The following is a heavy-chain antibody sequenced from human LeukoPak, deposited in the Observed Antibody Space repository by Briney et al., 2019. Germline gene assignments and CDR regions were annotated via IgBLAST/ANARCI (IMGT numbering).Heavy chain of an antibody. D-gene: IGHD3-3*01. CDR2: ISSSGSTI. J-gene: IGHJ4*02. Sequence: PGGSLRLSCAASGFTFSDYYMSWFRQAPGKGLEWVSYISSSGSTIYYADSVKGRFTISRDNAKNSLYLQMNSLRAENTAVYYCARDPITIFGVVDYWGQGTLVTVSS. CDR3: ARDPITIFGVVDY. CDR1: GFTFSDYY. V-gene: IGHV3-11*01.